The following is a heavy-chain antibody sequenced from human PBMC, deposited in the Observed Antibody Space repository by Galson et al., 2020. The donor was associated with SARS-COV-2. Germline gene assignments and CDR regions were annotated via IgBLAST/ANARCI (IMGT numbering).Heavy chain of an antibody. CDR2: ITGSGDYT. Sequence: GGSLRLSCAVSGVTFSNHAMSWVRQAPGKGLEWVSAITGSGDYTYYADSVKGRFTISRDNSKSTLYLQMNSLRAEDTAVYYCAKALISNTNSFFDDWGQGTLVIVSS. V-gene: IGHV3-23*01. J-gene: IGHJ4*02. CDR1: GVTFSNHA. CDR3: AKALISNTNSFFDD. D-gene: IGHD4-4*01.